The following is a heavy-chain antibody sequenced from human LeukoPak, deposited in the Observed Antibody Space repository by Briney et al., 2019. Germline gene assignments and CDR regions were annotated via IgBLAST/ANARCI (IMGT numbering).Heavy chain of an antibody. CDR2: FDPEDGET. D-gene: IGHD3-22*01. CDR3: ATVGVDSSGYYYVYYFDY. J-gene: IGHJ4*02. Sequence: ASVKVSCKVSGYTLTELSMHWVRQAPGKGLEWMGGFDPEDGETIYAQKFQGRVTMTEDTSTDTAYMELSSLRSEDTAVYYCATVGVDSSGYYYVYYFDYWGQGTLVTVSS. V-gene: IGHV1-24*01. CDR1: GYTLTELS.